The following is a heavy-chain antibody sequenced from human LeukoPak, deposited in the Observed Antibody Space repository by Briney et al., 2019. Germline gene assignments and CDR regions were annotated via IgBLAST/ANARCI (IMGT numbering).Heavy chain of an antibody. D-gene: IGHD3-16*01. CDR1: GGSISDYY. J-gene: IGHJ4*02. CDR2: IYTGGNT. Sequence: SETLSLTCTVSGGSISDYYWSWIRQPAGKGLEWIGHIYTGGNTNYNPSLESRVTMSVDTSKNQFSLKLRSVTAADAAVYYCARANYVWGSYVYWGQGTLVTVSS. V-gene: IGHV4-4*07. CDR3: ARANYVWGSYVY.